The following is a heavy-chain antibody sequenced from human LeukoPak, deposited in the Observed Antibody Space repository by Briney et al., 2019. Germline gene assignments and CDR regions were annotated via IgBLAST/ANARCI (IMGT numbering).Heavy chain of an antibody. CDR1: GGSISNYY. Sequence: SETLSLTCTVSGGSISNYYWSWIRQPPGKGLEWIGYIYYSGSTNYKSSLKSRVTISVDTSKNQFSLKLSSVTAADTAVYYCARAPIAAAGRFDYWGQGTLVTVSS. V-gene: IGHV4-59*08. CDR3: ARAPIAAAGRFDY. CDR2: IYYSGST. J-gene: IGHJ4*02. D-gene: IGHD6-13*01.